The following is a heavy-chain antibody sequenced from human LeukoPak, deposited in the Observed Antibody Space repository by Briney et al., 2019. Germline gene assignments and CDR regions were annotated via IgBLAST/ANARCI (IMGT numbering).Heavy chain of an antibody. D-gene: IGHD1-26*01. CDR3: ARVNSGSYYASFDY. Sequence: SETLSLTCTVSGGSFSSYSWSWIRQPPGKGLEWIGYIYYSGSTNYNPSLKSRVTISVDTSKNQFSLKLSSVTAADTAVYYCARVNSGSYYASFDYWGQGTLVTVSS. V-gene: IGHV4-59*08. CDR2: IYYSGST. CDR1: GGSFSSYS. J-gene: IGHJ4*02.